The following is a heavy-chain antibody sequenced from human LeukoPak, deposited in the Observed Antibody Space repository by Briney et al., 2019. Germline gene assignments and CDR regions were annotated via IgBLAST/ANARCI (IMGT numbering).Heavy chain of an antibody. CDR2: IYYSGST. CDR3: VTSSTRRGFDY. V-gene: IGHV4-59*04. Sequence: PSETLSLTCTVSGGSISSYYWSWIRQPPGKGLEWIGYIYYSGSTYYNPSLKSRVTISVDTSKNQFSLKLSSVTAADTAVYYCVTSSTRRGFDYWGQGTLVTVSS. J-gene: IGHJ4*02. CDR1: GGSISSYY. D-gene: IGHD2-2*01.